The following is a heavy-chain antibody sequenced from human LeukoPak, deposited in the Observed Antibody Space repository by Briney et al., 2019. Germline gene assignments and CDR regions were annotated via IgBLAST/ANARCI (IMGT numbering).Heavy chain of an antibody. CDR1: GFTFTNYA. V-gene: IGHV3-23*01. J-gene: IGHJ3*02. Sequence: GGSLRLSCAASGFTFTNYAMSWVRQAPGKGLEWVSAIGRTGADPYYADSVRGRFTVSRDNSKNTLYLQMNSLRAEDTAVYYCAKVPVFSLTISEVVTDDAFDIWGQGTIVTVSS. D-gene: IGHD3-3*01. CDR2: IGRTGADP. CDR3: AKVPVFSLTISEVVTDDAFDI.